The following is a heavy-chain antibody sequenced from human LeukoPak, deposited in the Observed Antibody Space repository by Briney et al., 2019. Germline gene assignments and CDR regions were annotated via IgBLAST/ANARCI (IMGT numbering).Heavy chain of an antibody. V-gene: IGHV1-69*13. J-gene: IGHJ2*01. CDR2: IIPIFGTA. Sequence: GASVKVSCKASGGTFSSYAISWVRQAPGQGLEWMGGIIPIFGTANYAQKFQGRVTITADESTSTAYMELSSLRSEDTAVYHCARDNVSGYGGVGWYFDLWGRGTLVTVSS. CDR3: ARDNVSGYGGVGWYFDL. CDR1: GGTFSSYA. D-gene: IGHD4-23*01.